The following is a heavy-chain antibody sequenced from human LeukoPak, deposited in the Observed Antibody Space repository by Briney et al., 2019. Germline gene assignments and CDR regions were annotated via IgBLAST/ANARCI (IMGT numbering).Heavy chain of an antibody. Sequence: GGSLRLSCAASGFTFSNAWMSWVRQAPGKGLEWVGRIKSKTEGGTTDYAAPVKGRFTISRDDSKNTLYLQMNSLKTEDTAVYYCARAYGYGYWLDYWGQGTLVTVSS. J-gene: IGHJ4*02. CDR1: GFTFSNAW. D-gene: IGHD5-18*01. V-gene: IGHV3-15*01. CDR3: ARAYGYGYWLDY. CDR2: IKSKTEGGTT.